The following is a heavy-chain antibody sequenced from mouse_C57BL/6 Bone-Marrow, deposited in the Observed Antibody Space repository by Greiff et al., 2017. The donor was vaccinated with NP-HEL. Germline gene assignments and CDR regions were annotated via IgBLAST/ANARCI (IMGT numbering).Heavy chain of an antibody. J-gene: IGHJ4*01. D-gene: IGHD2-4*01. CDR3: ARWPIYDYDEAMDY. CDR1: GYSFTDYN. V-gene: IGHV1-39*01. Sequence: VQLKESGPELVKPGASVTISCKASGYSFTDYNMNWVKQSNGKSLEWIGVINPNYGTTSYNQQFKGKATLTVDQSSRTAYMQLNSLTSEDSAVYYCARWPIYDYDEAMDYWGQGTSVTVSS. CDR2: INPNYGTT.